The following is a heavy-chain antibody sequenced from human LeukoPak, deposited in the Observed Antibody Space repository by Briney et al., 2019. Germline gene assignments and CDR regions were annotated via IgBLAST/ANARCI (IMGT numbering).Heavy chain of an antibody. CDR2: IYYSGST. V-gene: IGHV4-39*01. CDR1: GGSIRSSSCY. CDR3: ARLLWFGELSTSFDY. J-gene: IGHJ4*02. D-gene: IGHD3-10*01. Sequence: SETLSLTCTVSGGSIRSSSCYWGWIRQPPGKGVEWIGNIYYSGSTYYNPSFKSRVTISVDTSKYQFSLKMRSVTAADTAVYYCARLLWFGELSTSFDYWGQGTLVTVSS.